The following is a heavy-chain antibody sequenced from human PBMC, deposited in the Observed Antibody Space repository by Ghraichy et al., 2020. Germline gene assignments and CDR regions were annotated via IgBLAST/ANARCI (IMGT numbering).Heavy chain of an antibody. CDR3: VITMVRGVMSAFAI. J-gene: IGHJ3*02. CDR1: GGSISSSSYY. CDR2: IYYSGST. V-gene: IGHV4-39*07. Sequence: SETLSLTCTVSGGSISSSSYYWGWIRQPPGKGLDWIGSIYYSGSTYYNPSLKSRVTISVDTSKNQFSLKLSSVTAADTAVYYCVITMVRGVMSAFAIWGQGTMVTVSS. D-gene: IGHD3-10*01.